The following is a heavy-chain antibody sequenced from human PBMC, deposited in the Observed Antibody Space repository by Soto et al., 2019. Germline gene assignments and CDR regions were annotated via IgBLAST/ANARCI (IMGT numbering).Heavy chain of an antibody. CDR1: GFTLSNAY. D-gene: IGHD6-6*01. J-gene: IGHJ4*02. CDR2: VKSKSDGGTI. CDR3: LTESKGAFEQ. V-gene: IGHV3-15*07. Sequence: EVQLVESGGGLVQPGGSLRLSCAAPGFTLSNAYMNWVRQTPGMGLEWAGLVKSKSDGGTIVYAAPVKSRFTISRDDSANTLYLQRNSLKNEDTAVYYCLTESKGAFEQWGQGTLVTVSS.